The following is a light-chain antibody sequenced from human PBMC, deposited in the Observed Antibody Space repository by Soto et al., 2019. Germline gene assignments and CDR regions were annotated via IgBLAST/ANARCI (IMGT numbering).Light chain of an antibody. CDR3: QQDNNWPPWT. CDR2: GAS. Sequence: EIVMTQSPATLSVSPGERATLSCRASQSVSSNLAWYQQKPGQAPRLLIYGASTRATGIPARFSGSGSGTESSPTISGLPSDDFAVYYCQQDNNWPPWTFGQGTKVEIK. J-gene: IGKJ1*01. V-gene: IGKV3-15*01. CDR1: QSVSSN.